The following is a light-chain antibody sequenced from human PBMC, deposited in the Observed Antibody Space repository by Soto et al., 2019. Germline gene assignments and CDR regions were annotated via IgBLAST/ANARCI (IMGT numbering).Light chain of an antibody. CDR2: DVS. CDR1: SSDVGAYNY. Sequence: QSVLTQPASVSGSPGQSITISCTGTSSDVGAYNYVSWYQQHPGKAPKLMIYDVSHRPSGVSHRFSGSKSGNTASLTISGLQADDEADFFCRFYTTSSNYVFGTATRSPS. J-gene: IGLJ1*01. CDR3: RFYTTSSNYV. V-gene: IGLV2-14*01.